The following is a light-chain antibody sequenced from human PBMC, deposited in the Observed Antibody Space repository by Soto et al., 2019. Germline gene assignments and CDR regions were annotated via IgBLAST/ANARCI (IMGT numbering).Light chain of an antibody. CDR3: LQDYNYPWT. V-gene: IGKV1-6*01. CDR2: AAS. Sequence: AIQMTQSPSSLSASVGDRVSITCRASQGIRNDLGWYQLKAGKAPKLLIYAASSLQSGVPPRFSGSGSGTEFTLTTSSLQPEDFATYYCLQDYNYPWTFGQGTKVEIK. CDR1: QGIRND. J-gene: IGKJ1*01.